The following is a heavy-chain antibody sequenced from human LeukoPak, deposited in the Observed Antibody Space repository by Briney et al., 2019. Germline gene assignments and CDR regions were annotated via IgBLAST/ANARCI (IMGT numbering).Heavy chain of an antibody. J-gene: IGHJ4*02. CDR3: ARVSTGKYYFDS. V-gene: IGHV3-74*01. D-gene: IGHD2-8*02. CDR1: CFTFSNYW. CDR2: INTDGSTT. Sequence: GGSLRLSCAASCFTFSNYWMNWVRQAPGKGLVWVTRINTDGSTTSYADSVEGRFTISRDNAKNTLYLQMNSLRAEDTAVYYCARVSTGKYYFDSWGQGTLVTVSS.